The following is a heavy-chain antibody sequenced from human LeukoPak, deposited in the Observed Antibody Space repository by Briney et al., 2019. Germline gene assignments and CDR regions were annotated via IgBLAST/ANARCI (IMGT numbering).Heavy chain of an antibody. CDR2: ISSSSSYI. V-gene: IGHV3-21*01. J-gene: IGHJ5*02. D-gene: IGHD3-22*01. CDR1: GFTFSSYT. Sequence: GGSLRLSCAVSGFTFSSYTINWARQAPGKGLEWVSSISSSSSYIYYADSVKGRFTISRDNAKNSLYLQMNSLRAEDTAVYYCARDYYYDSSGYYYGSWFDPWGQGTLVTVSS. CDR3: ARDYYYDSSGYYYGSWFDP.